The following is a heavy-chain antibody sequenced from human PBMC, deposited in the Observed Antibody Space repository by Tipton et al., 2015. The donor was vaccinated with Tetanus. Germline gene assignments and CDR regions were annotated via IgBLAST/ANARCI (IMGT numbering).Heavy chain of an antibody. J-gene: IGHJ6*02. D-gene: IGHD2-2*01. CDR2: ISYSGSPS. Sequence: GLVKPSETLSLTCTVSGGSITMSSYFWGWVRQPPGKGLEWIGTISYSGSPSFYNPALKSRVTMSVDTSKNQFSLKLSSVTAADTAVYYCARHVHGFGALLTPAATHYYYGMDVWGQGTTVTVSS. V-gene: IGHV4-39*01. CDR1: GGSITMSSYF. CDR3: ARHVHGFGALLTPAATHYYYGMDV.